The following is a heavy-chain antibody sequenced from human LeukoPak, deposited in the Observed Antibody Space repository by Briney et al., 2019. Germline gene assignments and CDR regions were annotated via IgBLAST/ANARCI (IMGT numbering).Heavy chain of an antibody. CDR2: ISSSGST. CDR1: GDSISSGDYY. D-gene: IGHD3-22*01. CDR3: ARGPYSYDSSGAFDI. Sequence: PSQTLSLTCTVSGDSISSGDYYWSWLRQPAGKGLEWIGRISSSGSTNYNPSLNSRVTILVDTSKNQFSLKLSSVTAADTAVYFCARGPYSYDSSGAFDIWGQGTMVTVSS. J-gene: IGHJ3*02. V-gene: IGHV4-61*02.